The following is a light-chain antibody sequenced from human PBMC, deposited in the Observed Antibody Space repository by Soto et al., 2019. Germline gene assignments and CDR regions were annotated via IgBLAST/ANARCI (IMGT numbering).Light chain of an antibody. CDR1: GSDVGGYDY. J-gene: IGLJ2*01. CDR3: SSYAGGNNLV. Sequence: QSALTQPPSASGSPGQSVTISCTGTGSDVGGYDYVSWYQHHPGKAPKLMIYEVSKRPSGVPDRFSGSKSGNTASLTVSGIQAEDEADYYCSSYAGGNNLVFGGGTKLTVL. V-gene: IGLV2-8*01. CDR2: EVS.